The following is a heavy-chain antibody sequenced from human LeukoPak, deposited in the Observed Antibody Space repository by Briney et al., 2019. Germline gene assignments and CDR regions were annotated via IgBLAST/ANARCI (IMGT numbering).Heavy chain of an antibody. CDR2: IYPGDSDT. D-gene: IGHD3-10*01. Sequence: GESLKISCKGSGYSFTSYWIGWVRPMPGKGLEWMGIIYPGDSDTRYSPSFQGQVTISADKSISTAYLQWSSLKASDTAMYYCAPPRGSYNTGLTYGGQEPRVPVS. V-gene: IGHV5-51*01. CDR3: APPRGSYNTGLTY. J-gene: IGHJ4*02. CDR1: GYSFTSYW.